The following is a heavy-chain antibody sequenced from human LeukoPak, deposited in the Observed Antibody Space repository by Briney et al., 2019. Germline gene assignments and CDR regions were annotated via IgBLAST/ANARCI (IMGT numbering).Heavy chain of an antibody. V-gene: IGHV1-18*01. CDR1: GYTFTSYG. CDR2: ISAYNGNT. D-gene: IGHD5-12*01. J-gene: IGHJ4*02. CDR3: ARDYRVAKADY. Sequence: VASVKVSFKASGYTFTSYGISWVRQAPGQGLEWMGWISAYNGNTNYAQKLQGRVTMTTDTSTSTAYMELRSLRSDDTAVYYCARDYRVAKADYWGQGTLVTVSS.